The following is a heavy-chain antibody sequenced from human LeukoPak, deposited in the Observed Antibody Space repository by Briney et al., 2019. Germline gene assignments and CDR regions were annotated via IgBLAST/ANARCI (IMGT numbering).Heavy chain of an antibody. D-gene: IGHD1-1*01. J-gene: IGHJ4*02. CDR3: ARGTGTTNFDY. CDR2: INHSGST. V-gene: IGHV4-34*01. CDR1: GGPFSNYY. Sequence: SETLSLTCVVYGGPFSNYYWSWIRQPPGKGLEWIGEINHSGSTNYNTSLKSRVTISVDTPKNQFSLNVTSVTAADTAVYFCARGTGTTNFDYRGQGTLVTVSS.